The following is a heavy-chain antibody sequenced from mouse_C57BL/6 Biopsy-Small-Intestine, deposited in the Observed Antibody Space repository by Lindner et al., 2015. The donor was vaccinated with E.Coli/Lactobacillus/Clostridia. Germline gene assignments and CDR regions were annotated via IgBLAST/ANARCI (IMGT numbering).Heavy chain of an antibody. CDR1: GYAFSSYW. CDR3: ARDLYDGYSDYAMDY. CDR2: IYPGDGDT. Sequence: VQLQESGAELVKPGASVKISCKASGYAFSSYWMNWVKQRPGKGLEWIGQIYPGDGDTNYNGKFKGKATLTADKSSSTAYMQLSSLTSEDSAVYFCARDLYDGYSDYAMDYWGQGTSVTVSS. D-gene: IGHD2-3*01. V-gene: IGHV1-80*01. J-gene: IGHJ4*01.